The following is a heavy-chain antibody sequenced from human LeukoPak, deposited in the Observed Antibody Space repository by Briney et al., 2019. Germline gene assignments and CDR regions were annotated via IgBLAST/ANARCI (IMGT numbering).Heavy chain of an antibody. J-gene: IGHJ4*02. CDR2: IWHDGSKT. Sequence: GGSLRLSCAASGFTFSSYGMHWVRKAPGKGLEWVAVIWHDGSKTSYADSVKGRFTISRDDSKNTLYLQMNSLRADDTAIYYCAREASGYYRDFWGQGTLVTVSS. V-gene: IGHV3-33*01. D-gene: IGHD3-3*01. CDR3: AREASGYYRDF. CDR1: GFTFSSYG.